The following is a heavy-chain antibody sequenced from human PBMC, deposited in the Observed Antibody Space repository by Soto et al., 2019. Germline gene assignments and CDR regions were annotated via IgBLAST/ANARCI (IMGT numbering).Heavy chain of an antibody. J-gene: IGHJ4*02. Sequence: PGGSLRLSCAASGFTFSTSAMSWVRQAPGKGLEWVSATDDSGRSTYYADSVKGRFTISRDNSKNTVSLQMNSLRAEDTAVYYCAKIQQWTVFALWGQGALVTVSS. V-gene: IGHV3-23*01. CDR2: TDDSGRST. D-gene: IGHD6-19*01. CDR3: AKIQQWTVFAL. CDR1: GFTFSTSA.